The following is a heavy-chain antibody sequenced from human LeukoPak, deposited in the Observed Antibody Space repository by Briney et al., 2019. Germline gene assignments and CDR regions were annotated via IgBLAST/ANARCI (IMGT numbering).Heavy chain of an antibody. V-gene: IGHV3-49*04. CDR3: TRVTYYYDNSGYFHFDS. J-gene: IGHJ4*02. CDR1: GFTLGDYA. CDR2: IRRKAHGGTT. Sequence: GGSLRLSCTTSGFTLGDYAMSWVRQAPGKGLEWVSFIRRKAHGGTTEYAASVKGRFSSSRDDSKSIAYLQMNSLKTEDTAVYFCTRVTYYYDNSGYFHFDSWGQGSLVTVSS. D-gene: IGHD3-22*01.